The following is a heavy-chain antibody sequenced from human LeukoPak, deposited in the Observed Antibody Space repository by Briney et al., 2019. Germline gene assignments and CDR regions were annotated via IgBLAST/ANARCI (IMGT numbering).Heavy chain of an antibody. Sequence: PGGSLRLSCAASGCTFSSYAMHWVRQAPGKGLEYVSAISSNGGRTYYANSVKGRFTISRDNSKNTLYLQMGSLRAEDMAVYYCARGEYSGSEGIPFDIWGQGTMVTVSS. J-gene: IGHJ3*02. V-gene: IGHV3-64*01. D-gene: IGHD5-12*01. CDR1: GCTFSSYA. CDR3: ARGEYSGSEGIPFDI. CDR2: ISSNGGRT.